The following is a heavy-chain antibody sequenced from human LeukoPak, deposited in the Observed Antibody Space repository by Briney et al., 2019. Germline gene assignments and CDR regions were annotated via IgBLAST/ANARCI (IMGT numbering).Heavy chain of an antibody. CDR2: INSSGYTI. Sequence: GGSLRLSCAASGFTFSDYYMTWIRQAPGKGLEWVSYINSSGYTIYYADSVKGRFTISRDNAKNSLYLQMNSLRTEDTAVYYCARGPPYGSGKFGPFDYWGQGTLVTVSS. J-gene: IGHJ4*02. D-gene: IGHD3-10*01. CDR3: ARGPPYGSGKFGPFDY. CDR1: GFTFSDYY. V-gene: IGHV3-11*01.